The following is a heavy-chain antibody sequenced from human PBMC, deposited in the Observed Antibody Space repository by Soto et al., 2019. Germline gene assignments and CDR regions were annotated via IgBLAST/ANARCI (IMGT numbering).Heavy chain of an antibody. CDR2: IMPGSSHI. D-gene: IGHD1-1*01. Sequence: PGGSLRLSCAASGFTFSIYSMNWVRQAPGKGLEWVSYIMPGSSHIFYADSVKGRFTISRDNDKNSLYLQMNNLRAEDTAVYYCARDGKGAAYTFGPYYFDSWGQGALVTVSS. CDR3: ARDGKGAAYTFGPYYFDS. J-gene: IGHJ4*02. CDR1: GFTFSIYS. V-gene: IGHV3-48*01.